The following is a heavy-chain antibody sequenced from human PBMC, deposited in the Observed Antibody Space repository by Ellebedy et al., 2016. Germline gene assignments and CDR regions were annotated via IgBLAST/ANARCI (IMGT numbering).Heavy chain of an antibody. CDR1: RFSFSSYS. CDR3: AKDRVSGSGSYYRTDFDY. J-gene: IGHJ4*02. V-gene: IGHV3-21*04. D-gene: IGHD3-10*01. Sequence: GESLKISCEASRFSFSSYSMIWVRQAPGKGLEWVAYITSASNYISYADSVRGRFTISRDNAKTSLYLQMNSLRAEDTALYYCAKDRVSGSGSYYRTDFDYWGQGTLVTVSS. CDR2: ITSASNYI.